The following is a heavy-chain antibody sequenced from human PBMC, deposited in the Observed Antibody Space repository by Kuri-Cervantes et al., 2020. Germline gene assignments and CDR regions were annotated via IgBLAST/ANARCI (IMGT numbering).Heavy chain of an antibody. CDR2: ISSSRNYI. J-gene: IGHJ4*02. D-gene: IGHD1-14*01. CDR1: GFTFSDHY. Sequence: GESLKISCAASGFTFSDHYMNWVRQAPGKGLEWVSSISSSRNYIYYADSVKGRFTISRDNAKSSLYLQMNSLRAEDTAVYYCARDRVNPPVFDNWGQGTLVTVSS. CDR3: ARDRVNPPVFDN. V-gene: IGHV3-21*01.